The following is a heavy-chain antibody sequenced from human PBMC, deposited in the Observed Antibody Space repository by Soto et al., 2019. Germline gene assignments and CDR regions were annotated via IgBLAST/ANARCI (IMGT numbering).Heavy chain of an antibody. CDR1: GLTFSSYG. CDR3: AKEETSSSWFGGYSYYYYYGMDV. Sequence: PGGSLRLSCAAAGLTFSSYGMHWVRQAPGKGLEWVAVISYDGSNKYYADSVKGRFTISRDNSKNTLYRQMNSLRAEDTAVYYCAKEETSSSWFGGYSYYYYYGMDVWGQGTTVTVSS. CDR2: ISYDGSNK. J-gene: IGHJ6*02. D-gene: IGHD6-13*01. V-gene: IGHV3-30*18.